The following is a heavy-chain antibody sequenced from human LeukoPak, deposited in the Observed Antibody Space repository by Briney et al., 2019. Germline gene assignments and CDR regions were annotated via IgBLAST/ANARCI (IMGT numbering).Heavy chain of an antibody. CDR2: INHSGST. D-gene: IGHD6-13*01. V-gene: IGHV4-34*01. CDR1: AGCFSGYY. CDR3: AGLAIGPWSSMPEYFQH. Sequence: KASENLSLTCAVYAGCFSGYYWSWVRQPPGKGLEWIGEINHSGSTNYNPSLKSRVTISVDRSKNQFSLKLTSVTAADTVVYYCAGLAIGPWSSMPEYFQHWGQGTLVTVSS. J-gene: IGHJ1*01.